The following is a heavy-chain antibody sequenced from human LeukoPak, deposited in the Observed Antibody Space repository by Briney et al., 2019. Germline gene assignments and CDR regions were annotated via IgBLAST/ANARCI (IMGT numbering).Heavy chain of an antibody. CDR1: GFIFSSYW. J-gene: IGHJ4*02. D-gene: IGHD2-21*01. CDR3: ARAPVTSCRGAYCYPFDY. CDR2: IKQDGSEK. V-gene: IGHV3-7*03. Sequence: GGPLRLSCAASGFIFSSYWMSWVRQAPGKGLEWVANIKQDGSEKYYVDSVKGRFTIPRDNAKNSLYLQMNSLRLEDAAAYFCARAPVTSCRGAYCYPFDYWGQGTQVTVSS.